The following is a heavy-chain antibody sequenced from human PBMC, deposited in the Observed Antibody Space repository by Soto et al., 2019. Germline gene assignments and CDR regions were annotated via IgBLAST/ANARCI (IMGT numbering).Heavy chain of an antibody. CDR2: IWYDGSNK. D-gene: IGHD7-27*01. V-gene: IGHV3-33*01. J-gene: IGHJ4*02. CDR1: GFTFSSYG. CDR3: AREKSGVSGLDY. Sequence: QVQLVESGGGVVQPGRSLRLSCAASGFTFSSYGMHWVRQAPGKGLEWVAVIWYDGSNKYYADSVKGRFTISRDNSKNTLYLQMNSLRAEDTAVYYCAREKSGVSGLDYWGQGTLVTVSS.